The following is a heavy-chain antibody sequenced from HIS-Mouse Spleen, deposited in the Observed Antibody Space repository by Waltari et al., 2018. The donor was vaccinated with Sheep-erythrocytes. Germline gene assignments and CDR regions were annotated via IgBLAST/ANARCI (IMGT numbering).Heavy chain of an antibody. CDR1: GGTFSSYA. CDR2: IIPILGIA. D-gene: IGHD1-26*01. J-gene: IGHJ4*02. V-gene: IGHV1-69*04. CDR3: AQTGATTPHFDY. Sequence: QVQLVQSGAEVKKPGSSVKVSCKASGGTFSSYAISWVRQAPGQGLEWMGRIIPILGIANYAQNFQGRVTITADKSTSTAYMELSSLRSEDTAVYYCAQTGATTPHFDYWCQGTLVTVSS.